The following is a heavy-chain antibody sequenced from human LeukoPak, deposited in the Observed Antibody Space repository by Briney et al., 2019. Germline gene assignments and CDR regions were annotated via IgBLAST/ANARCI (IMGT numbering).Heavy chain of an antibody. V-gene: IGHV4-31*03. CDR3: ARDGPLGYCSGGSCHGAFDI. D-gene: IGHD2-15*01. Sequence: KPSETLSLTCTVSGGSIGSGGYYWSWIRQHPGKGLEWIGYIYYSGSTYYNPSLKSRVTISVDTSKNQFSLKLSSVTAADTAVYYCARDGPLGYCSGGSCHGAFDIWGQGTMVTVSS. CDR2: IYYSGST. J-gene: IGHJ3*02. CDR1: GGSIGSGGYY.